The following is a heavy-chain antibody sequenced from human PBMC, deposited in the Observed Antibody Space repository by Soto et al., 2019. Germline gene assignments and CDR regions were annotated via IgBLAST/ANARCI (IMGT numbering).Heavy chain of an antibody. CDR1: GFTFSSYG. J-gene: IGHJ4*02. CDR3: ANARVGYGDYDPELTAY. CDR2: ISYDGSNK. D-gene: IGHD4-17*01. V-gene: IGHV3-30*18. Sequence: GGSLRLCCAASGFTFSSYGMHWVRQAPGKGLEWVAVISYDGSNKYYADSVKGRFTISRDNSKNTLYLQMNSLRAEDTVVYYCANARVGYGDYDPELTAYWGQGTLVTVSS.